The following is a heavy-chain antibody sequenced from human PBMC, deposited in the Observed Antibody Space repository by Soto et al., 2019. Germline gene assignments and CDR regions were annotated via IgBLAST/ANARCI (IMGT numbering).Heavy chain of an antibody. Sequence: ASVKVSCKPSGYSFSDYFIQWVRQAPGQGLEWVAWINPKTAATNYAKKFQGRVSLTWDTSSTTAYMELTRLRPDDTAVYYCARIKWGLNYYNGMDVWGQGTPVTLSS. CDR2: INPKTAAT. D-gene: IGHD1-26*01. J-gene: IGHJ6*02. CDR3: ARIKWGLNYYNGMDV. CDR1: GYSFSDYF. V-gene: IGHV1-2*02.